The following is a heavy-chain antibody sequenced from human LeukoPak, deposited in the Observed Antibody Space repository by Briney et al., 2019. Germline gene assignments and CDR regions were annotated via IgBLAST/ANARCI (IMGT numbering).Heavy chain of an antibody. Sequence: ASVKVSCKASGYTFTGYYMHWVRQAPGRGLEWMGWINPNSGGTNYAQKFQGRVTMTRDTSISTAYMELSRLRSDDTAVYYCARDSWSGSYYFDYWGQGTLVTVSS. CDR1: GYTFTGYY. CDR2: INPNSGGT. V-gene: IGHV1-2*02. D-gene: IGHD1-26*01. J-gene: IGHJ4*02. CDR3: ARDSWSGSYYFDY.